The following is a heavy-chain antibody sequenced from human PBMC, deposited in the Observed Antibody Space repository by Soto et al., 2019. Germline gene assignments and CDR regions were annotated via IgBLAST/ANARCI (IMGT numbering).Heavy chain of an antibody. J-gene: IGHJ6*02. Sequence: QVQLVQSGAEVKMPESSVQVSCKASGGTFTSHAISWVRQAPGQGLEWMGVIIPFFKATNYAQKFQGRVTITADDSMTTVYMDLSSLTSDDTAIYYCAGDVTVNYFDSNYDDYAMDDWCQGTTVTVSS. D-gene: IGHD3-9*01. V-gene: IGHV1-69*01. CDR1: GGTFTSHA. CDR2: IIPFFKAT. CDR3: AGDVTVNYFDSNYDDYAMDD.